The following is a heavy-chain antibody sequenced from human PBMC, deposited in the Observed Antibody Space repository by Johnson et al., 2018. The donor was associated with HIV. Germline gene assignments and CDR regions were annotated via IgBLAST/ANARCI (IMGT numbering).Heavy chain of an antibody. V-gene: IGHV3-30-3*01. CDR2: ISYDGGNK. CDR1: GFTFGTYA. D-gene: IGHD2-15*01. CDR3: AREEVVVAATQDDAFDI. Sequence: QVQLVESGGGVVQPGGSLRLACAASGFTFGTYAMHWVRQAPGKGLEWVALISYDGGNKYYADSVKGRFTISRDNSKNTLYLQLISRRAEDTALYYCAREEVVVAATQDDAFDIWGQVTMVTVSS. J-gene: IGHJ3*02.